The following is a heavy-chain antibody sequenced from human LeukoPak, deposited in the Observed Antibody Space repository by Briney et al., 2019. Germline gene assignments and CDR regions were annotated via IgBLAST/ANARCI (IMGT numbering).Heavy chain of an antibody. CDR2: IRTDGSST. V-gene: IGHV3-74*01. J-gene: IGHJ4*02. CDR3: ATDGGYAADY. Sequence: PGGSLRLSCAAYGFTFSSSWMHWVRQAPGKGLVWVSYIRTDGSSTTYADSVRGRFTISRDNAGNTVYLQMTGLRAEDTAVYYCATDGGYAADYWGQGVLVTVSS. D-gene: IGHD2-2*01. CDR1: GFTFSSSW.